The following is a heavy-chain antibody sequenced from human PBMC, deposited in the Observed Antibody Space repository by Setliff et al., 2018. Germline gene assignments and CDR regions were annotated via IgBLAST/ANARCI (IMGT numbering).Heavy chain of an antibody. V-gene: IGHV1-46*01. Sequence: ASVKVSCKASGHSLTSNHFHWGRQAPGKGLEWMGTINPNDGYTIYAPAFQGRVAMTTDTSTGPAYMELSGLTSADTAIYYCIVNMVRPVTGLDSWGPGTLVTVSS. J-gene: IGHJ4*02. CDR2: INPNDGYT. CDR1: GHSLTSNH. D-gene: IGHD2-15*01. CDR3: IVNMVRPVTGLDS.